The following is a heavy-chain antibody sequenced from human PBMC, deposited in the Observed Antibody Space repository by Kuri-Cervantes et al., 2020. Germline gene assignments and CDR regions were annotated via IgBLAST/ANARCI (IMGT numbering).Heavy chain of an antibody. D-gene: IGHD4-17*01. CDR3: ARALADYGDYPGSY. Sequence: ASVKVSCKASGYNFRTYTIHWVRQAPGQRLEWMGWINAGNGNTKYSQKFQGRVTMTTDTSTSTAYMELRSLRSDDTAVYYCARALADYGDYPGSYWGQGTLVTVSS. J-gene: IGHJ4*02. CDR2: INAGNGNT. V-gene: IGHV1-3*01. CDR1: GYNFRTYT.